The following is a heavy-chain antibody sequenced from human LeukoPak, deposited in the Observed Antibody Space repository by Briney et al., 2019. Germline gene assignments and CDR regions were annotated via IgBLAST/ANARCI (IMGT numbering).Heavy chain of an antibody. CDR1: GGSIGSSNW. Sequence: SGTLSLTCAVSGGSIGSSNWWSWVRQPPGKGLEWIGEIYHSGSTNYNPSLKSRVTISVDTSKNQFSLKLSSVTAADTAVYYCARGGGPQFFLDYWGQGTLVTVSS. D-gene: IGHD3-16*01. V-gene: IGHV4-4*02. CDR2: IYHSGST. CDR3: ARGGGPQFFLDY. J-gene: IGHJ4*02.